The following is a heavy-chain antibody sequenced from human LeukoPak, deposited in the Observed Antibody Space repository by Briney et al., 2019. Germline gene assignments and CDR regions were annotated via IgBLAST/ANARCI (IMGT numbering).Heavy chain of an antibody. J-gene: IGHJ5*02. D-gene: IGHD3-22*01. CDR1: GYTFTSYF. V-gene: IGHV1-46*01. CDR3: ARGNGLYDSSGYYLNWFDP. Sequence: ASVKVSCKASGYTFTSYFMHWVRQAPGQGLEWMGIINPSGGGTIYAQKFQGRVTITTDESTSTAYMELSSLRSEDTAVYYCARGNGLYDSSGYYLNWFDPWGQGTLVTVSS. CDR2: INPSGGGT.